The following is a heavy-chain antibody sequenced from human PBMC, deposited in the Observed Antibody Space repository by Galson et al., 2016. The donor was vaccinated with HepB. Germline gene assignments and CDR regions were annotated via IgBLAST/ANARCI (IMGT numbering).Heavy chain of an antibody. CDR2: ISGRGGST. CDR1: GLTFSSYA. Sequence: SLRLSCAASGLTFSSYAMSWVRQAPGKGLEWVSAISGRGGSTYYADSVKGRFTISRDNPKNTLYLQMNSLRAEDTAVYYCAKDLGFLEWLFFDSYYYYGMDVWGQGTTVTVSS. CDR3: AKDLGFLEWLFFDSYYYYGMDV. D-gene: IGHD3-3*01. J-gene: IGHJ6*02. V-gene: IGHV3-23*01.